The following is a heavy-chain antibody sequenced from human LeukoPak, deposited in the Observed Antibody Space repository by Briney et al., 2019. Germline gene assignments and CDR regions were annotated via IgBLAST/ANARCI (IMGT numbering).Heavy chain of an antibody. J-gene: IGHJ4*02. Sequence: SETLSLTCTVSGGSISSGGYYWCWIRQPPGKGLEWIGYIYHSGSTYYNPSLKSRVTISVDRSKNQFSLKLSSVTAADTAVYYCASLGADYDFWSGYYPIDYWGQGTLVTVSS. CDR3: ASLGADYDFWSGYYPIDY. D-gene: IGHD3-3*01. V-gene: IGHV4-30-2*01. CDR2: IYHSGST. CDR1: GGSISSGGYY.